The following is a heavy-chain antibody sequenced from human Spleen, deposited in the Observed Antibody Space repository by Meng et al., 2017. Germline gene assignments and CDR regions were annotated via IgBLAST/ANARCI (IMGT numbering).Heavy chain of an antibody. D-gene: IGHD5-18*01. CDR1: GGSISSGDYY. CDR2: IYYSGST. CDR3: ARLIYSHGGFDS. Sequence: QLQLQESGSGLVKPSQTLSLTCAVSGGSISSGDYYWSWIRQPPGKGLEWIGYIYYSGSTYYNPSLKSRVTISVDTSKIQFSLKLSSVTAADTAVYYCARLIYSHGGFDSWGQGTLVTVSS. J-gene: IGHJ4*02. V-gene: IGHV4-30-4*01.